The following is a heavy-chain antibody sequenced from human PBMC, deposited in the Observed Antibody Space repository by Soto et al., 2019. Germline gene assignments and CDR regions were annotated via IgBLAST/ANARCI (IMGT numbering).Heavy chain of an antibody. CDR2: ISGSGGST. CDR3: AKATWAGYYGSGSYFDY. D-gene: IGHD3-10*01. CDR1: GFTFSSYA. Sequence: GGSLRLSCAASGFTFSSYAMSWVRQAPGKGLEWVSPISGSGGSTYYADSVKGRFTISRDNSKNTLYLQMNSLRAEDTAVYYCAKATWAGYYGSGSYFDYGGQGTLVTVSS. J-gene: IGHJ4*02. V-gene: IGHV3-23*01.